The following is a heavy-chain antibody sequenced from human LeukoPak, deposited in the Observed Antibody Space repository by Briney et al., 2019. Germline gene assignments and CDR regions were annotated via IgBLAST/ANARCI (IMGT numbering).Heavy chain of an antibody. CDR3: ARGDQLYCGGDCYTDY. Sequence: GGSLRLSCAASGFTFSSYAMSWVRQAPGKGLEWVSAISGSGGSTYYADSVKGRFTISRDNSKNTLYLQMNSLRAEDTAAYYCARGDQLYCGGDCYTDYWGQGTLVTVSS. CDR2: ISGSGGST. V-gene: IGHV3-23*01. CDR1: GFTFSSYA. J-gene: IGHJ4*02. D-gene: IGHD2-21*02.